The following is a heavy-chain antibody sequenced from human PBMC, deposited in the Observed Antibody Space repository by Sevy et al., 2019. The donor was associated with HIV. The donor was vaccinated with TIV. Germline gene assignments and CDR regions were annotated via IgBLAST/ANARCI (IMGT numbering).Heavy chain of an antibody. CDR2: IGYDGSNK. V-gene: IGHV3-33*01. J-gene: IGHJ4*02. CDR3: ARDPRMYGDYLLAYFDS. CDR1: GFTPSTYG. D-gene: IGHD2-8*01. Sequence: GGSLRLSCAASGFTPSTYGMHWVRQAPGKGLEWVAVIGYDGSNKYYADSVKGRFTISRDNSKNTLFRQMDSLRAEDTAVYYCARDPRMYGDYLLAYFDSWGQGTLVTVSS.